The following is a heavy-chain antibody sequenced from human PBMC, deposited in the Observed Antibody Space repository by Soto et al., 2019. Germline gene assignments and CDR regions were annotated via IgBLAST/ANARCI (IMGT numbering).Heavy chain of an antibody. CDR3: ARDPSDYGDYDCLDY. CDR2: ISYDGSNK. Sequence: QVQLVESGGGVVQPGRSLRLSCAASGFTFSSYAMHWVRQAPGKGLEWVAVISYDGSNKYYADSVKGRFTISRDNSKNTLYLQMNSLRAEDTAVYYCARDPSDYGDYDCLDYWGQGTLGTVSS. D-gene: IGHD4-17*01. V-gene: IGHV3-30-3*01. CDR1: GFTFSSYA. J-gene: IGHJ4*02.